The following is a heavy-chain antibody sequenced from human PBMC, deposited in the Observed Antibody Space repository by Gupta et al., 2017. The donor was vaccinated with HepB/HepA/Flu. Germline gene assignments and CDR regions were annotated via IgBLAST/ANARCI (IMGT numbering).Heavy chain of an antibody. J-gene: IGHJ5*02. CDR2: MNPNRGKT. D-gene: IGHD3-3*01. Sequence: QVQLVQSGAEVKKPGASVKVSCKASGYTFTSYDITWVRQATGQGLEWMGWMNPNRGKTGYEQKFQGRVTMTRNTSISTAYMERSSLRSEDTAVYYCARGAYDFWSGYYTGRNWFDPWGQGTLVTVSS. V-gene: IGHV1-8*02. CDR1: GYTFTSYD. CDR3: ARGAYDFWSGYYTGRNWFDP.